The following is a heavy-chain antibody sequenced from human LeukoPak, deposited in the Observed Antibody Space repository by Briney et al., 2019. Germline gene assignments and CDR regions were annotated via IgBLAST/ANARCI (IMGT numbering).Heavy chain of an antibody. CDR3: ARDNDGAAAGSFDY. Sequence: GGSLRLSCAASGFTFSSYGMHWVRQAPGKELEWVAFIRYDGSNKYYADSVKGRFTISRDNSKNTLYLQMNSLRAEDTAVYYCARDNDGAAAGSFDYWGQGTLVTVSS. D-gene: IGHD6-13*01. CDR2: IRYDGSNK. V-gene: IGHV3-30*02. CDR1: GFTFSSYG. J-gene: IGHJ4*02.